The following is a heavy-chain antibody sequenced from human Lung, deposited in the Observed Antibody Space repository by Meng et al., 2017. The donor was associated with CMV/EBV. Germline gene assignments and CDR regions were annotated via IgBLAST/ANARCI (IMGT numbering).Heavy chain of an antibody. CDR2: IKSKTDGGTT. V-gene: IGHV3-15*01. Sequence: GESLKISCAASGFTFSNAWMSWVRQAPGKGLEWVGRIKSKTDGGTTDYAAPVKGRFSISRDDSKNTRYLQMNRLKTEDTAVYYGTTGAYYDFWNGYHYWGQGTLVTVSS. CDR1: GFTFSNAW. D-gene: IGHD3-3*01. J-gene: IGHJ4*02. CDR3: TTGAYYDFWNGYHY.